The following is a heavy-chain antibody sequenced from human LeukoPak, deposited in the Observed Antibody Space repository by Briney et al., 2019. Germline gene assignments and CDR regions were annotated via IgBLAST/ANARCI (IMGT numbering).Heavy chain of an antibody. CDR2: IYYSGRT. D-gene: IGHD4-11*01. Sequence: SETLSLTCTVSGGSISSDYWSWIRQPPGKGLEWIGYIYYSGRTYSNPSLKSRITISVDTSKTQFSLKLSSVTAADTAVYYCARGFYSPHYWGQGTLVSVSS. V-gene: IGHV4-59*01. CDR1: GGSISSDY. J-gene: IGHJ4*02. CDR3: ARGFYSPHY.